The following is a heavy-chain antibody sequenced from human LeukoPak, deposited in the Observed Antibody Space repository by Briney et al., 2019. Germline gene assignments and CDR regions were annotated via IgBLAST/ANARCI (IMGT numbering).Heavy chain of an antibody. J-gene: IGHJ5*02. Sequence: KPSETLSLTCTVSGGSISSYYWSWIRQPPGKGLEWIGYIYYSGSTNYNPSLKSRVTISVDTSKNQFSLKLSSVTAADTAVYYCARGGDYDFWSGLDLWGQGTLVTVSS. CDR2: IYYSGST. D-gene: IGHD3-3*01. CDR3: ARGGDYDFWSGLDL. CDR1: GGSISSYY. V-gene: IGHV4-59*01.